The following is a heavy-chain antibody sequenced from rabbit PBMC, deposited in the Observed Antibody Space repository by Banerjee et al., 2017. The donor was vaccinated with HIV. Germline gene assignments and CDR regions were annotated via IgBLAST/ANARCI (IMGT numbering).Heavy chain of an antibody. J-gene: IGHJ4*01. D-gene: IGHD8-1*01. CDR2: INTGSGNT. CDR3: ARDLGGSSDL. CDR1: GFSFSSRYY. Sequence: QEQLVESGGGLVQPEGSLTLTCTASGFSFSSRYYMCWVRQAPGKGLEWIGYINTGSGNTYYASWAKGRFTISKTSSTTVTLQMTSLTVADTATYFCARDLGGSSDLWGQGTLVTVS. V-gene: IGHV1S45*01.